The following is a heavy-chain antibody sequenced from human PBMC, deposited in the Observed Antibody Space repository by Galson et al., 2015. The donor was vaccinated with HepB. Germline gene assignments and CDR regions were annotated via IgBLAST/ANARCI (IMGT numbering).Heavy chain of an antibody. V-gene: IGHV3-30*04. CDR2: ISYDGSNK. J-gene: IGHJ4*02. D-gene: IGHD1-20*01. CDR1: GFTFSSYA. Sequence: SLRLSCAASGFTFSSYAMHWVRQAPGKGLEWVAVISYDGSNKYYADSVKGRFTISRDNSKNTLYLQMNSLRAEDTAVYYCARSADNWNDDGPFDYWGQGTLVTVSS. CDR3: ARSADNWNDDGPFDY.